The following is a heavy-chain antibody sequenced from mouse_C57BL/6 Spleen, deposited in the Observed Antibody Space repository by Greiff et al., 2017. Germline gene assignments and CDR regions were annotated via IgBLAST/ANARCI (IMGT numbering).Heavy chain of an antibody. V-gene: IGHV3-1*01. D-gene: IGHD4-1*01. CDR3: ATSWDWGDFDY. J-gene: IGHJ2*01. Sequence: EVKLQESGPGMVKPSQSLSLTCTVTGYSITSGYDWHWIRHFPGNKLEWMGYISYSGSTNYNPSLKSRISITHDTSKNHFFLKLNSVTTEDTATDYCATSWDWGDFDYWGQGTTLTVSS. CDR1: GYSITSGYD. CDR2: ISYSGST.